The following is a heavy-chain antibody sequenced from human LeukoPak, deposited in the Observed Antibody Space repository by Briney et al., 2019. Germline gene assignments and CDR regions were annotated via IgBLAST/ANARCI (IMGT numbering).Heavy chain of an antibody. CDR3: AGSVSAYAGRGWFDP. CDR1: GGSIRSLGYS. D-gene: IGHD5-12*01. J-gene: IGHJ5*02. CDR2: MYYTGTT. V-gene: IGHV4-39*07. Sequence: PSETLSLTCSVSGGSIRSLGYSWGWIRQPPGKGLEWIASMYYTGTTYYNPSLKSRVTMSVDTSKNQFSLNLTSVTAADTAVFYCAGSVSAYAGRGWFDPWGQGTLVTVSS.